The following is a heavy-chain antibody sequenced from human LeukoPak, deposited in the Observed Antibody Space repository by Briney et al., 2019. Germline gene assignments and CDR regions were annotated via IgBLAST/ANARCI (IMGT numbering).Heavy chain of an antibody. D-gene: IGHD2-15*01. CDR1: GYSFTSYW. J-gene: IGHJ6*04. CDR2: IYPGDSDT. CDR3: ARRGGADCSGGSCYPSPYYYYGMDA. V-gene: IGHV5-51*01. Sequence: GESLKISCKGSGYSFTSYWIGWVRQMPGKGLEWMGIIYPGDSDTGYSPSFQGQVTISADKSISTAYLQWSSLKASDTAMYYCARRGGADCSGGSCYPSPYYYYGMDAWGKGTTVTVSS.